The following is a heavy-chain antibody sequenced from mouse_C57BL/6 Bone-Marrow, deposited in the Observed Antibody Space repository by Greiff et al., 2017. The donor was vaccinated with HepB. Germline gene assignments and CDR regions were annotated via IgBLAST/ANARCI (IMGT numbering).Heavy chain of an antibody. CDR3: AREPLLVYFDY. J-gene: IGHJ2*01. CDR2: IYPRSGNT. V-gene: IGHV1-81*01. D-gene: IGHD2-10*01. Sequence: VQLVESGAELARPGASVKLSCKASGYTFTSYGISWVKQRTGQGLEWIGEIYPRSGNTYYNEKFKGKATLTADKSSSTAYMELRSLTSEDSAVYFCAREPLLVYFDYWGQGTTLTVSS. CDR1: GYTFTSYG.